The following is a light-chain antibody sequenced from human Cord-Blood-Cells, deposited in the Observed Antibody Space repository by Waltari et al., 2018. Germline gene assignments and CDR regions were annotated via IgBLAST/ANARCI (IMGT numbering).Light chain of an antibody. CDR1: QSIISY. CDR3: QQSYSTPFT. V-gene: IGKV1-39*01. CDR2: AAS. J-gene: IGKJ3*01. Sequence: DIQMTPSPSSLSASVGEEVTITCRASQSIISYLNWYQQKPGKAPKLLIYAASSLQSGVPSRFSGSGSGTDFTLTISSLQPEDFATYYCQQSYSTPFTFGPGTKVDIK.